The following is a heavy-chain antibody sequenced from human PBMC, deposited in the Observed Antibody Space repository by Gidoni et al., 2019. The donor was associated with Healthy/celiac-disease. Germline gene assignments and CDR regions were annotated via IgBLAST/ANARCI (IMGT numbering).Heavy chain of an antibody. Sequence: QVQLQESGPGLVKPSATLSLPCTVSGGSIRSYYWSWIRQPPGKGLEWIGYIYYSGSTNYNPSLKSRVTISVDTSKNQFSLKRSSVTAADTAVYYCARGGYCSGGSCYPYFDYWGQGTLVTVSS. CDR3: ARGGYCSGGSCYPYFDY. D-gene: IGHD2-15*01. V-gene: IGHV4-59*08. CDR1: GGSIRSYY. J-gene: IGHJ4*02. CDR2: IYYSGST.